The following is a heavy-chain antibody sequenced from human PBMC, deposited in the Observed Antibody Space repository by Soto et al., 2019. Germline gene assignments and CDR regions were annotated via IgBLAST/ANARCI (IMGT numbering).Heavy chain of an antibody. CDR2: INHSGSN. J-gene: IGHJ6*02. CDR3: ARRRKITYYYGSGSPNRGYYYYYGMDV. CDR1: GGSFSGYY. D-gene: IGHD3-10*01. Sequence: SETLSLTCAVYGGSFSGYYWSWIRQPPGKGLEWIGEINHSGSNNYNPSLKSRVTISVDTSKNRFSLKLSSVTAADTAVYYCARRRKITYYYGSGSPNRGYYYYYGMDVWGQGTTVTVSS. V-gene: IGHV4-34*01.